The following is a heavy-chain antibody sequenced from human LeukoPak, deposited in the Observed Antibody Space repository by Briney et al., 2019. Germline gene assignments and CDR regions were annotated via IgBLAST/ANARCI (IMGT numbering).Heavy chain of an antibody. J-gene: IGHJ5*02. CDR1: GGSISSYY. CDR2: IYYSGST. CDR3: ARDQSEAVAGTGWFDP. Sequence: SETLSLXCTVSGGSISSYYWSWIRQPPGKALEWIGYIYYSGSTNYNPSLKSRVTISVDTSKNQFSLKLSSVTAADTAVYYCARDQSEAVAGTGWFDPWGQGTLVTVSS. D-gene: IGHD6-19*01. V-gene: IGHV4-59*01.